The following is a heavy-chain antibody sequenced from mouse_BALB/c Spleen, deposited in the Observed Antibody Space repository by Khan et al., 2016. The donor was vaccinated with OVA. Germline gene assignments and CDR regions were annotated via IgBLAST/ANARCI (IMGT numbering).Heavy chain of an antibody. Sequence: QIQLVQSGPELKKPGETVKISCKASGCTFTNYVMNWVKQSPGKGLKWMGWINTYTREPTYADYFKGRLAFSLETSASTAYLQINSLKNEDTATYFCARFHGGYWGQGTTLTVAS. CDR1: GCTFTNYV. CDR3: ARFHGGY. CDR2: INTYTREP. V-gene: IGHV9-3-1*01. J-gene: IGHJ2*01.